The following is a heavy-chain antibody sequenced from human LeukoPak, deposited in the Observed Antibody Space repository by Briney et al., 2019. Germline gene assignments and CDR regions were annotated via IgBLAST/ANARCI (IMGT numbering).Heavy chain of an antibody. D-gene: IGHD1-26*01. CDR2: INEDGSTT. CDR3: VRDLGGRSGH. Sequence: GGSLRLSCAASGFTFSSNWMHWVRQAPGEGLVWVSRINEDGSTTNYADSVKGRSTIFRDNAKNTLYLQMNSLRAEDTAVYYCVRDLGGRSGHWGQGTLVTVSS. CDR1: GFTFSSNW. V-gene: IGHV3-74*01. J-gene: IGHJ4*02.